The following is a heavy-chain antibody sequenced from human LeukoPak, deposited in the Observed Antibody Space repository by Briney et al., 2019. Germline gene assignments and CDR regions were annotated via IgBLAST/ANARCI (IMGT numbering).Heavy chain of an antibody. Sequence: ASVKVSCKVSGYTLTELSMHWVRQAPGKGLERMGGFDPEDGETIYAQKFQGRVTMTEDTSTDTAYMGLSSLRSEDTAVYYCATGLAVGYSYGTWGQGTLVTVSS. J-gene: IGHJ5*02. CDR3: ATGLAVGYSYGT. V-gene: IGHV1-24*01. CDR1: GYTLTELS. CDR2: FDPEDGET. D-gene: IGHD5-18*01.